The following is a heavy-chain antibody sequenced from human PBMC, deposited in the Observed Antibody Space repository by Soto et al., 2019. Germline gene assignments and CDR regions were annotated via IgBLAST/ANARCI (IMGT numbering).Heavy chain of an antibody. CDR1: GFTFSSYG. D-gene: IGHD4-17*01. J-gene: IGHJ4*02. CDR2: IWYDGSNK. V-gene: IGHV3-33*01. CDR3: ARVPTVTPVFFAY. Sequence: PGGSLRLSCAASGFTFSSYGMHWVRQAPGKGLEWVAVIWYDGSNKYYADSVKGRFTISRDNSKNTLYLQMNSLRAEDTAVYYCARVPTVTPVFFAYWGQGTLVTVSS.